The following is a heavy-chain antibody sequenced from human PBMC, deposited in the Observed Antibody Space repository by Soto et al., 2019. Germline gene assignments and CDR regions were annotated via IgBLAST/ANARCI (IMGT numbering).Heavy chain of an antibody. CDR1: GFTVSSYC. Sequence: PXGSLRLSCAASGFTVSSYCMSWVRQAPGKGLEWVANIKQDGSEKYYVDSVKGRFTISRDNAKNSLYLQMNSLRAEDTAVYYCARVGMRSYDFWSGYYPYYYYGMDVWGQGTTVTVSS. J-gene: IGHJ6*02. V-gene: IGHV3-7*01. D-gene: IGHD3-3*01. CDR3: ARVGMRSYDFWSGYYPYYYYGMDV. CDR2: IKQDGSEK.